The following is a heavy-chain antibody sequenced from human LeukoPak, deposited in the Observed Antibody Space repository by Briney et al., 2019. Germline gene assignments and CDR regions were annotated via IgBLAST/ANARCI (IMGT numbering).Heavy chain of an antibody. Sequence: GSSVKVSCKASGGTFSSYAISWVRQAPGQGLEWMGRIIPIFGIANYAQKFQGRVTITADKSTSTAYMELSSLRSEDTAVYYCARDKCSSTSCYGHFDYWGQGTLATVSS. CDR3: ARDKCSSTSCYGHFDY. V-gene: IGHV1-69*04. J-gene: IGHJ4*02. CDR2: IIPIFGIA. D-gene: IGHD2-2*01. CDR1: GGTFSSYA.